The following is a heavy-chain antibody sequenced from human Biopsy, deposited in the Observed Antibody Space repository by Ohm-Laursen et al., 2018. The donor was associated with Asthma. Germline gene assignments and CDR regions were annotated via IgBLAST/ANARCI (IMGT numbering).Heavy chain of an antibody. CDR1: GFTFSSYA. V-gene: IGHV3-23*01. Sequence: SLRLSCSASGFTFSSYAMSWVRQAPGKGLEWVAAISGSGSNIYYADSVKGRFTISRDNSKNTLYLQMNSLRAEDTAVYYCAKDRDYDILTGPPDFDFWGRGTRVTVSS. CDR2: ISGSGSNI. CDR3: AKDRDYDILTGPPDFDF. D-gene: IGHD3-9*01. J-gene: IGHJ4*02.